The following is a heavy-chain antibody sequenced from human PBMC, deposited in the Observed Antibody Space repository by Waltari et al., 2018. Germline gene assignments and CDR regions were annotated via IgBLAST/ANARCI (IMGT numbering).Heavy chain of an antibody. V-gene: IGHV3-33*01. CDR1: GFTFSSDG. CDR2: IWYDGSNK. D-gene: IGHD3-10*01. J-gene: IGHJ6*02. Sequence: QVQLVESGGGVVQPGRSLRLSCAASGFTFSSDGMHWVRQAQGKGLEWVAVIWYDGSNKYYADSVKGRFTISRDNSKNTLYLQMNSLRAEDTAVYYCASHDGPGFGEPLGMDVWGQGTTVTVSS. CDR3: ASHDGPGFGEPLGMDV.